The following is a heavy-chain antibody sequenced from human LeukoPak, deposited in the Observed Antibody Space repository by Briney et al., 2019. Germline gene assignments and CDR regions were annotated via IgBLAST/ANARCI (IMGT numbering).Heavy chain of an antibody. V-gene: IGHV4-30-2*01. CDR1: GGSISSGGYS. D-gene: IGHD1-26*01. Sequence: SQTLSLTCAVSGGSISSGGYSWSWIRQPPGKGLEWIGYIYHSGSTYYNPSLKSRVTISVDRSKNQFSLKLSSVTAADPAVYXXXRYSGEGMAFDYWGQGTLVTVSS. J-gene: IGHJ4*02. CDR3: XRYSGEGMAFDY. CDR2: IYHSGST.